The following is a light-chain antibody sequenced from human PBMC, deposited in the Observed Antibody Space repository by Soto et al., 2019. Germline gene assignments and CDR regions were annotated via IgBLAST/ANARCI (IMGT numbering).Light chain of an antibody. CDR1: QSLTNSF. CDR3: QQYGRLPLS. Sequence: EILLTQSPGTLSLSPGARATLSCRASQSLTNSFLAWYQQKPGQTPRLLIYGASFRATDIPDRFSGSGSGTDFTLTISRLEPEEFAVYFCQQYGRLPLSFGGGTKVELK. CDR2: GAS. V-gene: IGKV3-20*01. J-gene: IGKJ4*01.